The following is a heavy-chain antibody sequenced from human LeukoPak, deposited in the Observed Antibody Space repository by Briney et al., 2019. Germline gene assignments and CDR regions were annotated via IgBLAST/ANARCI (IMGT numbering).Heavy chain of an antibody. D-gene: IGHD5-24*01. CDR2: MNPNSGDT. CDR1: GYTLTSYD. CDR3: ARSRRWLQNKFFDY. V-gene: IGHV1-8*01. J-gene: IGHJ4*02. Sequence: ASVKVSCKASGYTLTSYDVNWVRQATGQGLEWMGWMNPNSGDTGYAQKFQGRVTLTRDTSTSTAYMELSSLRSEDTAVYYCARSRRWLQNKFFDYWGQGSLVTVPS.